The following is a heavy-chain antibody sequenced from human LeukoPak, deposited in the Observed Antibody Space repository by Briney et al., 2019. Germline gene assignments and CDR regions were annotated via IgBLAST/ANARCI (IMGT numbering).Heavy chain of an antibody. CDR1: GNSISSGDYY. J-gene: IGHJ3*02. CDR2: IYTSGST. Sequence: SETLSLTCTVSGNSISSGDYYWSWIRQPAGKGLEWIGRIYTSGSTNYNPSLKSRVTMSVDTSKNQFSLKLSSVTAADTAVYYCARDSGSSDIWGQGTMVTVSS. D-gene: IGHD1-26*01. V-gene: IGHV4-61*02. CDR3: ARDSGSSDI.